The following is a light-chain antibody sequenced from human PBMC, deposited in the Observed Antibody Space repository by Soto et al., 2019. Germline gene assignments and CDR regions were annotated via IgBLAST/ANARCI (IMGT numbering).Light chain of an antibody. CDR3: TSPTPGSLYV. CDR2: KVS. V-gene: IGLV2-14*01. J-gene: IGLJ1*01. CDR1: SNDVGGYNY. Sequence: QSALTQPASVPGSPGQSITISCTGTSNDVGGYNYVSRYQQYQGRVPTLLIYKVSNRPSGVSNRFSGSKSGNTASLTISGLQVEDEADYFCTSPTPGSLYVFGTGTKVTV.